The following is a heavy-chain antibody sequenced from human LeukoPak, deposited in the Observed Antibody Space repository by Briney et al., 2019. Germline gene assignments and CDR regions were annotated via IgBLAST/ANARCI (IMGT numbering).Heavy chain of an antibody. CDR1: GYTFTSYG. J-gene: IGHJ4*02. D-gene: IGHD3-3*01. Sequence: GASVKVSCKASGYTFTSYGISWVRQAPGQGLEWMGWISAYNGNTNYAQKLQGRVTMTTDTSTSTAYMELRSLRSDDTAVCYCAGSGSYYDFWSGYPFDYWGQGTLVTVSS. CDR2: ISAYNGNT. CDR3: AGSGSYYDFWSGYPFDY. V-gene: IGHV1-18*01.